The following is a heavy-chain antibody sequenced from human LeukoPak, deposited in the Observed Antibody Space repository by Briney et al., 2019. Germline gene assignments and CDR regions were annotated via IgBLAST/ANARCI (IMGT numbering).Heavy chain of an antibody. CDR2: INHSGST. J-gene: IGHJ2*01. D-gene: IGHD1-26*01. Sequence: SETLSLTCAVYGGSFSGYYWSWIRQPPGKGLEWIGEINHSGSTNYNPSLKSRVTISVDTSKNQFSLKLSSVTAADTAVYYCARGRIVGATVYWYFDLWGRGTLVTVSS. CDR3: ARGRIVGATVYWYFDL. CDR1: GGSFSGYY. V-gene: IGHV4-34*01.